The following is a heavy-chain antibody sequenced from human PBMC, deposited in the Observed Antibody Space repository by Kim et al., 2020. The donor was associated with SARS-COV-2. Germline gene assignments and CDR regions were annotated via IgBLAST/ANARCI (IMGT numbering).Heavy chain of an antibody. CDR2: INSGGGT. CDR3: ASASYASGRRP. V-gene: IGHV3-23*01. D-gene: IGHD3-10*01. Sequence: GGSLRLSCAASEFPFSSYDMNWVRQGPGEGLEWVSSINSGGGTYYADSVKGRFTISRDNSKNTVYLQMNSLRAEDTAVYYCASASYASGRRPWGQGTLVT. J-gene: IGHJ5*02. CDR1: EFPFSSYD.